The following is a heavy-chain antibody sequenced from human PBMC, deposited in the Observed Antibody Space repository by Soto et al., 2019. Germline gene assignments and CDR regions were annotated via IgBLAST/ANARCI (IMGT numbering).Heavy chain of an antibody. CDR1: GFTFSIYA. V-gene: IGHV3-23*01. Sequence: GGSLRLSCAASGFTFSIYAMGWVRQGPGKGLEWVAVVSIGGSTHYADSVRGRFTISRDNSKNTLSLQMNSLTAEDTAVYFCAKRRGAGGHFDYWGQGALVTVSS. D-gene: IGHD2-15*01. CDR3: AKRRGAGGHFDY. CDR2: VSIGGST. J-gene: IGHJ4*02.